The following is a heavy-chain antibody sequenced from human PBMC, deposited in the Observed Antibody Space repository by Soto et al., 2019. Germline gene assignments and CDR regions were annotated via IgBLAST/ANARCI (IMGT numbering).Heavy chain of an antibody. J-gene: IGHJ6*02. CDR2: INPNSGGT. Sequence: QVQLVQSGAEVKKPGASVKVSCKASGYTFTGYYMHWVRQAPGQGLEWMGWINPNSGGTNYAQKCQGWVTMTRDTSISTAYMELSRLRSDDTAVYYCARASSWYGYYYYYGMDVWGQGTTVTVSS. V-gene: IGHV1-2*04. CDR1: GYTFTGYY. CDR3: ARASSWYGYYYYYGMDV. D-gene: IGHD6-13*01.